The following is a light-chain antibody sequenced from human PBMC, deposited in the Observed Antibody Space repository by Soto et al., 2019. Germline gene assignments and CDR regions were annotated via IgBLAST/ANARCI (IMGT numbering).Light chain of an antibody. CDR1: SSNIGAGYD. J-gene: IGLJ3*02. V-gene: IGLV1-40*01. CDR3: QSYDSSLSGSNWV. CDR2: GNS. Sequence: QSVLTQPPSVSGAPGQRVTISCTGSSSNIGAGYDVHWYQHLPGAAPKLLIYGNSNRPSGVPDRFSGSKSGTSASLAITDLQAEDEADYYCQSYDSSLSGSNWVFGGGTKVTVL.